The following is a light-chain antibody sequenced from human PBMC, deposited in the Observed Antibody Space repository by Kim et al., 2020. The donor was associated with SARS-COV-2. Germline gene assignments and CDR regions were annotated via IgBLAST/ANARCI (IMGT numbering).Light chain of an antibody. J-gene: IGKJ1*01. CDR1: QSVGSN. V-gene: IGKV3-15*01. Sequence: VSPGERATRSCRASQSVGSNLAWYQQKRGQAPRLLIYGASTRATGIPARFSGSGSGTEFTLTISSLQSEDFAIYFCQQYNNWPQTFGQGTKVDIK. CDR2: GAS. CDR3: QQYNNWPQT.